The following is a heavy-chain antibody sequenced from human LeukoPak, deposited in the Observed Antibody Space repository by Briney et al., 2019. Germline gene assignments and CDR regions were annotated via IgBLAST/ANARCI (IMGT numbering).Heavy chain of an antibody. CDR2: INWKGGST. J-gene: IGHJ4*02. V-gene: IGHV3-20*04. CDR1: GFTFDDYS. D-gene: IGHD1-7*01. Sequence: PGGSLRLSCAASGFTFDDYSMRWVRQAPGKGLEWVSGINWKGGSTGYADSVKGRFTISRDNAKNSLYLQMNSLRAEDTALYYCAIDDSSITGTKRHWGQGTLVTVSS. CDR3: AIDDSSITGTKRH.